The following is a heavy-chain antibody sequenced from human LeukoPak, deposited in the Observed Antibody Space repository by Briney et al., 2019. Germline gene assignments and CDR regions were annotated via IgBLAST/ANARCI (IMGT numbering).Heavy chain of an antibody. CDR3: ARVSESGNSDY. CDR1: GFSFTSYG. V-gene: IGHV3-33*01. D-gene: IGHD4-23*01. Sequence: GGSLLLSCAASGFSFTSYGMHWVRQAPGKGLEWVAVIWYDGTSKYYADSVKGRFTISRDTSNNMLYLQMNSLRAEDTAVYYCARVSESGNSDYWGQGTLVTVSS. J-gene: IGHJ4*02. CDR2: IWYDGTSK.